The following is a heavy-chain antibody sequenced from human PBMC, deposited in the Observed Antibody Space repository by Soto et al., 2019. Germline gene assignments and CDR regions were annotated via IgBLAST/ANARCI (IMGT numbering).Heavy chain of an antibody. Sequence: GSLRLSCAASGFTFSSYWMHWVRQAPGKGLVWVSRINSDGSSTSYADSVKGRFTISRDNAKNTLYLQMNGLRAEDTAVYYCARRGGIDAFDIWGQGTMVTVSS. D-gene: IGHD3-10*01. CDR3: ARRGGIDAFDI. J-gene: IGHJ3*02. V-gene: IGHV3-74*01. CDR2: INSDGSST. CDR1: GFTFSSYW.